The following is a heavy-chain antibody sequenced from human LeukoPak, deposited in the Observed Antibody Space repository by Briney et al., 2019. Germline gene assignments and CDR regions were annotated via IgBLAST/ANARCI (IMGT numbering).Heavy chain of an antibody. CDR2: IRSKAYGGTT. Sequence: AGGSLRLSCTTSGFTFGDYAMSWVRQAPGKGLEWVGFIRSKAYGGTTEYAASVKGRFTISRDDSKSIAYLQMNSLKTEDTAVYYCTRDWLRDSSGYQQSAFDIWGQGTMVTVSS. CDR1: GFTFGDYA. V-gene: IGHV3-49*04. D-gene: IGHD3-22*01. J-gene: IGHJ3*02. CDR3: TRDWLRDSSGYQQSAFDI.